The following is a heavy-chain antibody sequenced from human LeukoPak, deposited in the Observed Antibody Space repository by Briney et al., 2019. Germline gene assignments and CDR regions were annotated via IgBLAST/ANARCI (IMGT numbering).Heavy chain of an antibody. D-gene: IGHD2-2*01. CDR1: GYTFTGYY. Sequence: GASVTVSFKASGYTFTGYYMHWVRQAPGQGLEWMGWISAYNGNTNYAQKLQGRVTMTTDTSTSTAYMELRSLRSDDTAVYYCARESYCSSTSCYSDYYYYGMDVWGQGTTVTVSS. CDR2: ISAYNGNT. CDR3: ARESYCSSTSCYSDYYYYGMDV. J-gene: IGHJ6*02. V-gene: IGHV1-18*04.